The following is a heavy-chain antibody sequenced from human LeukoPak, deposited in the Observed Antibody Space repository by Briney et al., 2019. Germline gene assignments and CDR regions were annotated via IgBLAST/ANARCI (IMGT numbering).Heavy chain of an antibody. Sequence: VGSLRLSCAASRFTFNTYGVNWGREAPGEGVEWVLHISGSGGAIYYADSVKGRFTISRDNAKNSLYLQMNSLRAEDTAVYYCARRYCSSTTCTLDYWGQGTLVTVSS. J-gene: IGHJ4*02. CDR1: RFTFNTYG. V-gene: IGHV3-48*03. CDR2: ISGSGGAI. CDR3: ARRYCSSTTCTLDY. D-gene: IGHD2-2*01.